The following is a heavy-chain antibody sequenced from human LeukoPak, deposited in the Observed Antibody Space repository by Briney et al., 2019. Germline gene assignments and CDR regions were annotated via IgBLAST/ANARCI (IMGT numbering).Heavy chain of an antibody. CDR1: GFTFSSYW. CDR2: IKQDGSEK. Sequence: GGSLRLSCAASGFTFSSYWMSWVRQAPGKGLEWVANIKQDGSEKYYVDSVKGRFTISRDNAKNSLYLQMNSLRAEDTAVYYCAKDAQWELPTALDYWGQGTLVTVSS. D-gene: IGHD1-26*01. J-gene: IGHJ4*02. V-gene: IGHV3-7*01. CDR3: AKDAQWELPTALDY.